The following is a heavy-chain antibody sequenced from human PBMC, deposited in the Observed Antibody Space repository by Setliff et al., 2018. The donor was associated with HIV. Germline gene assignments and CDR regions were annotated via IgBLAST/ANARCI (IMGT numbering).Heavy chain of an antibody. CDR3: ARVPRITTLRNAFDI. D-gene: IGHD3-3*01. CDR2: IHHSRRT. CDR1: GGSFSGYY. Sequence: SETLSLTCAVYGGSFSGYYWSWIRQSPEKGLEWIGEIHHSRRTNYSPSLKSRVAISLDTSKNQFSLKLSSVTAADTAIYYCARVPRITTLRNAFDIWGQGTMVTVSS. V-gene: IGHV4-34*01. J-gene: IGHJ3*02.